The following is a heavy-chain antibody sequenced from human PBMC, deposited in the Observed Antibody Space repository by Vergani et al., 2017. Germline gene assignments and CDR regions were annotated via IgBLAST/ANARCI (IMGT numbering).Heavy chain of an antibody. CDR1: GYSISRGYY. CDR2: IYYSGST. D-gene: IGHD3-10*01. Sequence: QVQLQESGPGLVKPSETLSLTCSVSGYSISRGYYWGWIRQPPGKGLEWIGSIYYSGSTYYNPSLKSRVTISVDTSKNQFSLKLSSVTAADTAVYYCARGPRITMVRGVHYYYMDVWGKGTTVTVSS. J-gene: IGHJ6*03. CDR3: ARGPRITMVRGVHYYYMDV. V-gene: IGHV4-38-2*02.